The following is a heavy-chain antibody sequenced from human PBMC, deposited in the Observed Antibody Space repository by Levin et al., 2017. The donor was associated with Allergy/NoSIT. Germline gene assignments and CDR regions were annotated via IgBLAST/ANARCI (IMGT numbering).Heavy chain of an antibody. CDR2: IYYSGNT. Sequence: SETLSLTCTGSGDSIRSSSYYWGWIRQPPGKGLEWIGSIYYSGNTYYNPSLKSRVTVSVDTSKNQFSLELTSLTAADTAVYYCARQFMAVTTPYFDYWGQGTLVTVSS. CDR3: ARQFMAVTTPYFDY. D-gene: IGHD4-17*01. V-gene: IGHV4-39*01. CDR1: GDSIRSSSYY. J-gene: IGHJ4*02.